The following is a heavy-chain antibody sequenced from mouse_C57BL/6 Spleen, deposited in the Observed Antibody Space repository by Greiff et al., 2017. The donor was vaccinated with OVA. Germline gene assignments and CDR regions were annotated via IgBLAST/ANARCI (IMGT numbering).Heavy chain of an antibody. Sequence: VQLKQSGAELVKPGASVKLSCTASGFNIKDYYMHWVKQRTEQGLEWIGRIDPEDGETKYAPKFQGKATITADTSSNTAYLQLSSLTSEDTAVYYCAKLRLRGYYAMDYWGQGTSVTVSS. CDR3: AKLRLRGYYAMDY. J-gene: IGHJ4*01. CDR2: IDPEDGET. V-gene: IGHV14-2*01. D-gene: IGHD3-2*02. CDR1: GFNIKDYY.